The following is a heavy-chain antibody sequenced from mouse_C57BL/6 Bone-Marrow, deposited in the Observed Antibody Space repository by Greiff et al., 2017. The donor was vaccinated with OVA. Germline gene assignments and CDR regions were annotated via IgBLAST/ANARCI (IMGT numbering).Heavy chain of an antibody. CDR1: GFTFSSYG. V-gene: IGHV5-6*01. J-gene: IGHJ3*01. CDR2: ISSGGSYT. CDR3: ARQGPFAY. Sequence: EVKLVESGGDLVKPGGSLKLSCAASGFTFSSYGMSWVRPTPDKRLAWVATISSGGSYTYYPDSVKGRFTISRDNAKNTLYLQMSSRKSEDTAMYYCARQGPFAYWGQGTLVTVSA. D-gene: IGHD3-3*01.